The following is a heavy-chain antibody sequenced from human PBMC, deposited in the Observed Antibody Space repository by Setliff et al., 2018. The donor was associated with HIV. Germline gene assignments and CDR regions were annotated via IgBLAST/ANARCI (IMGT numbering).Heavy chain of an antibody. CDR1: GGSISSSSYY. CDR3: ASHLPPYSGNFDY. V-gene: IGHV4-39*01. CDR2: IYYSGNT. Sequence: SETLSLTCTVSGGSISSSSYYWGWIRQPPGKGLEWIGTIYYSGNTYYNPSLKSRVTISVDTSKNQISLKLSSVTAADTAVYYCASHLPPYSGNFDYWGHGTLVTAPQ. D-gene: IGHD1-26*01. J-gene: IGHJ4*01.